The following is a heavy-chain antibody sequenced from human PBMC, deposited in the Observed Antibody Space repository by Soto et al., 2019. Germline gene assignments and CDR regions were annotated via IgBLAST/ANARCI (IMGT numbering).Heavy chain of an antibody. V-gene: IGHV3-23*01. CDR1: GFTFSSYA. CDR2: ISDSGIIT. CDR3: AKDYYASGTYPHGCFNP. D-gene: IGHD3-10*01. J-gene: IGHJ5*02. Sequence: GGSLRLSCAASGFTFSSYAMSWVRQAPGKGLEWVSGISDSGIITNYADSVKGRFTISRDNSKDTLFLQMNSLRADDTAVYYCAKDYYASGTYPHGCFNPWGQGTLVTVSS.